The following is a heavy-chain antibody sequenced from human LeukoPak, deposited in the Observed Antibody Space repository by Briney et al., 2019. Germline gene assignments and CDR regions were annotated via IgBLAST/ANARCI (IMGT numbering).Heavy chain of an antibody. J-gene: IGHJ5*02. D-gene: IGHD2-15*01. V-gene: IGHV1-24*01. Sequence: ASVKVSCKVSGYTLTELSMHWVRQAPGKGLGWMGGFDPEDGETFYAQKFQGRVTMTEDTSTDTAYMELSSLRSEDTAVYYCATQLGYCSGGSCYKPNWFDPWGQGTLVTVSS. CDR1: GYTLTELS. CDR3: ATQLGYCSGGSCYKPNWFDP. CDR2: FDPEDGET.